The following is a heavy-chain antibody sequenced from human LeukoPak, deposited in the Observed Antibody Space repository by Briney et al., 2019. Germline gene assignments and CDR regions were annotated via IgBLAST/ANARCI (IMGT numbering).Heavy chain of an antibody. V-gene: IGHV3-15*01. CDR3: TTDGGSGWYNGDC. CDR1: GFSFSYAW. CDR2: IRSRTDGGTT. Sequence: GGSLRLSCAASGFSFSYAWLSWVRQAPGKGLEWVGRIRSRTDGGTTDYAAPVKGRFTISRDDSKNTLYLQMNILETGDTAVYYCTTDGGSGWYNGDCWGQGTLVTVSS. J-gene: IGHJ4*02. D-gene: IGHD6-19*01.